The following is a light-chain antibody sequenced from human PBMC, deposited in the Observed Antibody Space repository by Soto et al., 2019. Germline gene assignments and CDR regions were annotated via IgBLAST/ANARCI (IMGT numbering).Light chain of an antibody. CDR2: DVS. CDR1: SSDVGGYNS. J-gene: IGLJ2*01. Sequence: QSALTQPPSASGSPGQSVTISCTGTSSDVGGYNSVSWYQQHPGKAPKLMIYDVSNRPSGVPDRFSGSKSGNTASLTVSGLQAEDEADYYCSSYAGSNNLVFGGGTQLTVL. V-gene: IGLV2-8*01. CDR3: SSYAGSNNLV.